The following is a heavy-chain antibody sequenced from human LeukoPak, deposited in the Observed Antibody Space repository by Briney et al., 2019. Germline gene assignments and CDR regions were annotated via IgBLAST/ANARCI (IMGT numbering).Heavy chain of an antibody. Sequence: GGSLRLSCAGAGFVFSAFRMIWLRQTPGKGLEWIAYISRDGTITHYGDSVRGRFTISRDDAKSSLFLRMDNLRVDDTATYYCAKEKGAGGGYPVLDSWGRGILVTVSS. CDR2: ISRDGTIT. D-gene: IGHD3-16*02. J-gene: IGHJ5*01. CDR3: AKEKGAGGGYPVLDS. V-gene: IGHV3-48*01. CDR1: GFVFSAFR.